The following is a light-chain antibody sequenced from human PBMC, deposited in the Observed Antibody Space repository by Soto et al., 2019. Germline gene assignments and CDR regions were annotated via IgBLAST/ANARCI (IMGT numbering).Light chain of an antibody. CDR3: XXXXSSHT. J-gene: IGKJ5*01. V-gene: IGKV4-1*01. CDR2: WGS. Sequence: DIVMTQSPDSLAVSLGERATINCKSSQSVLYSSNNKNYLAWYQQKPGQPPKLLVYWGSTRGSGVPDRFSGSGSGTDFTLTISXLXXXXXXXXXXXXXXSSHTFGQGTRLEI. CDR1: QSVLYSSNNKNY.